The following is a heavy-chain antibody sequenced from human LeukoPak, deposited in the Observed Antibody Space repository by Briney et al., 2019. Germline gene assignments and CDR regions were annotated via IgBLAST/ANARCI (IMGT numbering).Heavy chain of an antibody. J-gene: IGHJ5*02. CDR2: IYYTGST. D-gene: IGHD2-2*02. CDR1: GGSISSYY. V-gene: IGHV4-59*08. CDR3: ARHSLAYLGWFDP. Sequence: KPSETLSLTCTVSGGSISSYYWSWIRQPPGKGLEWIGDIYYTGSTNYNSSLKSRVTISVDTSKNQFSLNLSSVTAADTAVYYCARHSLAYLGWFDPWGQGTLVTVSS.